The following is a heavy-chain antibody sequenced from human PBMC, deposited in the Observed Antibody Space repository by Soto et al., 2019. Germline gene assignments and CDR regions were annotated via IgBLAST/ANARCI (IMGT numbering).Heavy chain of an antibody. Sequence: SVKISCKSSGVTFSRNVISWVRQAPGQGLEWMGGIISLFGSPKYAQKFQDRVTIIADESTSTVYMELSSLRSEDTAIYYCARGYDEEGFECWGEGTLVTVSS. J-gene: IGHJ4*02. CDR3: ARGYDEEGFEC. V-gene: IGHV1-69*13. D-gene: IGHD5-12*01. CDR2: IISLFGSP. CDR1: GVTFSRNV.